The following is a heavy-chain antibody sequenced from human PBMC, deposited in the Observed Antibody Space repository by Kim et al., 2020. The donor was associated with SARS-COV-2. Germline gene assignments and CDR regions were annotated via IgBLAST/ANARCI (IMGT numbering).Heavy chain of an antibody. CDR3: ARESNGYYYGMDV. J-gene: IGHJ6*02. CDR2: IWYDGSNK. V-gene: IGHV3-33*01. D-gene: IGHD2-21*01. CDR1: GFTCSSYG. Sequence: GGSLRLSCAASGFTCSSYGMNWVRQAPVKGLEWVAGIWYDGSNKYYADSVKGRFTISRDNSKNTLYLQMNSLRAEDTAVYYCARESNGYYYGMDVWGQGTTVTVSS.